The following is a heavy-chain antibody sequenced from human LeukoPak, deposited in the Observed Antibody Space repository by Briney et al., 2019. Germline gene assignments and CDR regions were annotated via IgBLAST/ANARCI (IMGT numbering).Heavy chain of an antibody. J-gene: IGHJ6*03. V-gene: IGHV1-8*01. CDR1: GYTFTSYD. Sequence: GSSVKVSCKASGYTFTSYDINWVRQATGQGLEWRVWMNPNSGNTGCAQKFQGRVTMTRNTARSTAYMELSSLRSEDTAVYYCARARGGFYYYYYMDVWGRGTTVTVSS. CDR2: MNPNSGNT. CDR3: ARARGGFYYYYYMDV. D-gene: IGHD3-16*01.